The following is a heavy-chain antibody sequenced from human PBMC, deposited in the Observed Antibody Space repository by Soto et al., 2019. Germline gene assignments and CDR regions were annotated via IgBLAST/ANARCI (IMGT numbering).Heavy chain of an antibody. Sequence: NPSETLSLTCTVSGDSISCGASFWIWIRQPPGKVLEWIANVYYSGISYYNPSLKSRLTISVDTTKNQFSLQLKSMTAADTAVYYCAKLSCTSSTCYFPGWFDPWGQGTLVTVSS. CDR3: AKLSCTSSTCYFPGWFDP. J-gene: IGHJ5*02. D-gene: IGHD2-2*01. V-gene: IGHV4-31*03. CDR2: VYYSGIS. CDR1: GDSISCGASF.